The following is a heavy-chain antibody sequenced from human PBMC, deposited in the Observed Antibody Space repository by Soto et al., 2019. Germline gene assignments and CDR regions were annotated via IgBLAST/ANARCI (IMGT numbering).Heavy chain of an antibody. J-gene: IGHJ3*02. D-gene: IGHD4-17*01. CDR3: ARGRDYGDYTYAFDI. CDR2: IYYRGNA. Sequence: SETLSLTCSVSDDSINSDKYYWGWIRQPPGKGLEWIGSIYYRGNAYYNPSLQTRVTISLDKSKSQFSLKLNSVTAADSAVYYCARGRDYGDYTYAFDIWGQGKMVTVSS. CDR1: DDSINSDKYY. V-gene: IGHV4-39*01.